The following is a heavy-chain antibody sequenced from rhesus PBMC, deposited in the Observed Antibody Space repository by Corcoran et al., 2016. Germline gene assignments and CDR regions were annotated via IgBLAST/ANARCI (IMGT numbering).Heavy chain of an antibody. CDR2: INGNSGST. CDR3: AKNWNYDPKYNSLDV. V-gene: IGHV4-80*01. Sequence: QVQLQESGPGLVKPSETLSLTCTVSGASISSYWWRGISQPPGTGREWSGEINGNSGSTNYNPSLKSRVTISRDTSKNQFSLKLSSVTAADTAVYYCAKNWNYDPKYNSLDVWGRGVLVTVSS. D-gene: IGHD1-26*01. J-gene: IGHJ5-2*02. CDR1: GASISSYW.